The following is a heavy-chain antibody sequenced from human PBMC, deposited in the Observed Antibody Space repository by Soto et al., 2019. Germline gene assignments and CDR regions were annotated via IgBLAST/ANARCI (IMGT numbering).Heavy chain of an antibody. CDR2: INWKSDI. Sequence: SLRLSFTVSVFTFDDNAMHWVRQAPEKGLEWVSGINWKSDIGYADSVKGRFTISRDNAENSLYLQMNSLRAEDTSLYYCAISQDRGGRTTFIYWGQGTQVTVSS. D-gene: IGHD3-16*01. V-gene: IGHV3-9*01. CDR1: VFTFDDNA. J-gene: IGHJ4*02. CDR3: AISQDRGGRTTFIY.